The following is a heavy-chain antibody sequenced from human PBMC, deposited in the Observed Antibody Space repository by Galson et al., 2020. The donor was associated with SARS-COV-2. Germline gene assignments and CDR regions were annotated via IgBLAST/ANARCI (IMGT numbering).Heavy chain of an antibody. CDR2: INPNSGGT. D-gene: IGHD2-2*03. CDR1: GYTFTGYY. CDR3: ARGPYPMNGIGYCSSTSCRRQQGGFDP. J-gene: IGHJ5*02. Sequence: ASVKVSCQASGYTFTGYYMHWVRQAPGQGLEWMGWINPNSGGTNYAQKFQGRVTMTRDTSISTAYMELSRLRSDDTAVYYCARGPYPMNGIGYCSSTSCRRQQGGFDPWGQGTLVTVSS. V-gene: IGHV1-2*02.